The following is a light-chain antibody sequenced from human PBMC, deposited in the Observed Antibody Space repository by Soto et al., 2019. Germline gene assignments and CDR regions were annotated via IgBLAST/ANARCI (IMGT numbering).Light chain of an antibody. CDR1: SSDIVGYNS. V-gene: IGLV2-8*01. Sequence: QSVLTQPPSASGSPGQSVTISCTGTSSDIVGYNSVSWYRQHPGKAPKLMIYEVTKRPSGVPDRFSGSKSGNTASLTVSGLQAEDEADYYCSSYAGSNNLVFGGGTKLTVL. CDR3: SSYAGSNNLV. J-gene: IGLJ2*01. CDR2: EVT.